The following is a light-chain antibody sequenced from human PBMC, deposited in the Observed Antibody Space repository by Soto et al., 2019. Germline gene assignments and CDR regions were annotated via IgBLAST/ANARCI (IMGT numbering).Light chain of an antibody. CDR3: QQSYSSPRT. CDR2: TAS. CDR1: QSISSY. Sequence: DIQMTQSPSSLSASIGDRVTILCRASQSISSYLNWYQQKPGKAPNLLIYTASSLQSGVPSRFSGSGSGTDFTLTISSLQPEEFATYFCQQSYSSPRTFGQGTKVDIK. J-gene: IGKJ1*01. V-gene: IGKV1-39*01.